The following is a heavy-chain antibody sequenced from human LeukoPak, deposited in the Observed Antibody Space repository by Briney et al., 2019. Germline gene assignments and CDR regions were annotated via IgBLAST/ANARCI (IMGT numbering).Heavy chain of an antibody. CDR1: GFTFDDYG. V-gene: IGHV3-20*04. CDR2: INWNGGST. Sequence: SGGSLRLSCAASGFTFDDYGMSWVRQAPGKGLEWVSGINWNGGSTGYADSVKGRFTIARDNAKNSLYLQMNSLRAEDTAVYYCARDHVGEDSGAFDIWGQGTMVTVSS. CDR3: ARDHVGEDSGAFDI. D-gene: IGHD3-10*01. J-gene: IGHJ3*02.